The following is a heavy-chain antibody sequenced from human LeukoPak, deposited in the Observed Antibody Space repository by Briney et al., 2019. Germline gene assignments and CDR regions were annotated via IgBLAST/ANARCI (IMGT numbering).Heavy chain of an antibody. CDR1: GFTVSSNY. J-gene: IGHJ4*02. V-gene: IGHV3-66*01. CDR3: ARDRRIAAAGT. D-gene: IGHD6-13*01. Sequence: GGSLRLSCAASGFTVSSNYMSWVRQAPGKGLEWVSVIYSGGSTYYADSVKARFTISRDNSKNTLYLQMNSLRAEATAVYYCARDRRIAAAGTWGQGTLVTVSS. CDR2: IYSGGST.